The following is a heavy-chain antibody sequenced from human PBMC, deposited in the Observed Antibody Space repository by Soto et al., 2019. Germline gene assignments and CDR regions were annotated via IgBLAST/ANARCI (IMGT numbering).Heavy chain of an antibody. CDR2: IYTSGST. V-gene: IGHV4-4*07. D-gene: IGHD3-9*01. Sequence: SETLSLTCTVSGGSISSYYWSWIRQPAGKGLEWIGRIYTSGSTNYNPSLKSRVTMSVDTSKNQFSLKLSSVTAADTAVYYCARDLGPPTYGILTGHHPFDPWGQGTLVTVSS. J-gene: IGHJ5*02. CDR1: GGSISSYY. CDR3: ARDLGPPTYGILTGHHPFDP.